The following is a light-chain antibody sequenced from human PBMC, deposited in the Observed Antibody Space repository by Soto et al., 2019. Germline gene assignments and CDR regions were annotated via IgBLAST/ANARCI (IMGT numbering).Light chain of an antibody. V-gene: IGKV3-15*01. CDR1: QSVSSK. CDR2: DAS. Sequence: IAMTQSPATLSVSQGERATLSCRASQSVSSKLAWYQQKPGQAPRLLIYDASTRATGIPARFSGSGSGTEFTLTISSLQSEDFAVYYCQQFNNWPRTFGQGTKVDIK. CDR3: QQFNNWPRT. J-gene: IGKJ1*01.